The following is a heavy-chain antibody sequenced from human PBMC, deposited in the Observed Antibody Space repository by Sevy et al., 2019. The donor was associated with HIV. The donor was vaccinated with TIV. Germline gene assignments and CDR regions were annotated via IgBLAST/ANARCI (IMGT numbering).Heavy chain of an antibody. Sequence: GGSLRLSCEVSGFTFSDFWMTWVRQSPGKGLEWVAYINQDERHINLLDPVRGRFTTSRDNAKNSLYLQMDSLRAEDTAIYYYARDPDWGALDRWGQGTLVTVSS. CDR1: GFTFSDFW. V-gene: IGHV3-7*01. CDR3: ARDPDWGALDR. D-gene: IGHD7-27*01. CDR2: INQDERHI. J-gene: IGHJ5*02.